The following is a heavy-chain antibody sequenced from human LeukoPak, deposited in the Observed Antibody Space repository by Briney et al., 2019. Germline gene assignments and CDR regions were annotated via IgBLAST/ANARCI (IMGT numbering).Heavy chain of an antibody. CDR2: IWYDGSNK. V-gene: IGHV3-33*06. CDR1: GFTFSSYG. J-gene: IGHJ4*02. CDR3: AKDSELGVAGSFDY. Sequence: GGSLRLSCAASGFTFSSYGMHWVRQAPGKGLEWVAVIWYDGSNKYYADSVKGRFTISRDNSKNTLYLQMNSLRAEDTAVYYCAKDSELGVAGSFDYWGQGTLVTVSS. D-gene: IGHD6-19*01.